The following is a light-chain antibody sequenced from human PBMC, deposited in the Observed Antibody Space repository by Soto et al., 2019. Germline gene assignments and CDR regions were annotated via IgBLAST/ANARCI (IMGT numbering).Light chain of an antibody. CDR1: SSDVGGYSY. CDR2: DVS. CDR3: ASYTTSTPFYV. V-gene: IGLV2-14*01. J-gene: IGLJ1*01. Sequence: QSALTQPASVSGSPGQSIAISCTGTSSDVGGYSYVSWYQQQPGKAPKLVISDVSNRPSGVSDRFSGSKSGNTASLTISGLQNEDEADYYCASYTTSTPFYVFGTGTKVTVL.